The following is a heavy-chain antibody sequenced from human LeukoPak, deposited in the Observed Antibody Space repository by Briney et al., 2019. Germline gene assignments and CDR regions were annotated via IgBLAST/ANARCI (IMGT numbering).Heavy chain of an antibody. Sequence: GESLKISCKGSGYSFTSYWIGWVRQMPGKGLEWMGIIYPGDSDTRYSPSFQGQVTISADKSISTAYLQWSSLKASDTAMYYCARGYYYDSSGFQYFQHWGQGTLVTVSS. V-gene: IGHV5-51*01. CDR3: ARGYYYDSSGFQYFQH. D-gene: IGHD3-22*01. CDR2: IYPGDSDT. CDR1: GYSFTSYW. J-gene: IGHJ1*01.